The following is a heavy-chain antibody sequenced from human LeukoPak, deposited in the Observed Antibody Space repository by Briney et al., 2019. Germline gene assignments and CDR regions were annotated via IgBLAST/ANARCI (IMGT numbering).Heavy chain of an antibody. CDR1: GYTFTSYG. Sequence: ASVKVSCKASGYTFTSYGISWVRQAPGQGLEWMGWISAYNGNTNYAQKLQGRVTMTTDTSTSTAYMELRSLRSDDRAVYYCARDPGYTSGLGWFDPWGQGTLVTVSS. D-gene: IGHD6-19*01. CDR3: ARDPGYTSGLGWFDP. CDR2: ISAYNGNT. J-gene: IGHJ5*02. V-gene: IGHV1-18*01.